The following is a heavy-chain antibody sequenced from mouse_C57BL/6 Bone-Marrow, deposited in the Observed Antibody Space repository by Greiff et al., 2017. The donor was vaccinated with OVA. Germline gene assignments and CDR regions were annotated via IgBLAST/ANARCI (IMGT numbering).Heavy chain of an antibody. CDR2: INPYNGGT. Sequence: EVKLQQSGPVLVKPGASVKMSCKASGYTFTDYYMNWVKQSHGKSLEWIGVINPYNGGTSYNQKFKGKATLTVDKSSSTAYMELNSLTSEDSAVYYCARRIYYYGSSFDYWGQGTTLTVSS. D-gene: IGHD1-1*01. CDR3: ARRIYYYGSSFDY. V-gene: IGHV1-19*01. CDR1: GYTFTDYY. J-gene: IGHJ2*01.